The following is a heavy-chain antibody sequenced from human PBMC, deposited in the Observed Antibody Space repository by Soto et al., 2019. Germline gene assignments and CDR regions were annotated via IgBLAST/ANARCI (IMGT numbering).Heavy chain of an antibody. CDR2: VKSKTDGGTT. Sequence: EVQLVESGGGLVKPGGSLRLSCAASGFTFINTWMSWFRQAPGKGLAWVGRVKSKTDGGTTDYAPPVRGRFIISRDDSQKMVYLQMNSLKTEDSGVYFCTTGFSSGWFDYWGQGILVTVSS. CDR1: GFTFINTW. D-gene: IGHD6-19*01. J-gene: IGHJ4*02. V-gene: IGHV3-15*01. CDR3: TTGFSSGWFDY.